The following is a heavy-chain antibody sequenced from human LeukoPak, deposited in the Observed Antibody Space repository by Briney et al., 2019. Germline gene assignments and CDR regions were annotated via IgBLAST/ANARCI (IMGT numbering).Heavy chain of an antibody. CDR3: ARDLPPNYYYYYMDV. J-gene: IGHJ6*03. V-gene: IGHV3-21*01. Sequence: GGSLRLSCAASGFTFRTYSMNWVRQAPGKGLEWVSSISSSTSYIYYADSVKGRFTISRDNVRNSLYLQMNSLRAEDTAIYYCARDLPPNYYYYYMDVWGKGTTVTVSS. CDR1: GFTFRTYS. CDR2: ISSSTSYI.